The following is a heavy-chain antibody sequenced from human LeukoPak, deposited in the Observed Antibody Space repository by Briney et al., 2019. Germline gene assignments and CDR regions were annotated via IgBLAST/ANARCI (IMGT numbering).Heavy chain of an antibody. CDR3: ARVRSSGGDYVEIKRWFDP. V-gene: IGHV7-4-1*02. Sequence: GASVKVSCKASGYTFTSYAMNWVRQAPGQGLEWMGWINTNTGNPTYAQRFTGRFVFSLDTSVSTAYLQISSLKAEDTAVYYCARVRSSGGDYVEIKRWFDPWGQGTLVTVSS. J-gene: IGHJ5*02. CDR2: INTNTGNP. D-gene: IGHD4-17*01. CDR1: GYTFTSYA.